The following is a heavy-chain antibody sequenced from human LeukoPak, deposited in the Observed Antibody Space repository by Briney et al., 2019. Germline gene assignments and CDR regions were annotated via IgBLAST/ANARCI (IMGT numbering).Heavy chain of an antibody. Sequence: PSETLSLTCTVSGGSISSSNYCWGWIRQPPGKGLEWVGSYYYSGSNQYNPSLKSRVTIFVDTSKNQLSLKLSSVTATDTAVYYCARQYHYDYPAFFEYWGQGTLVTVSS. V-gene: IGHV4-39*01. D-gene: IGHD3-22*01. J-gene: IGHJ4*02. CDR3: ARQYHYDYPAFFEY. CDR2: YYYSGSN. CDR1: GGSISSSNYC.